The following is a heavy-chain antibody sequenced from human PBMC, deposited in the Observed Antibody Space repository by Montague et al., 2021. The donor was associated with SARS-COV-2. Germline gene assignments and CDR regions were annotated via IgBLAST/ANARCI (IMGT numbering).Heavy chain of an antibody. J-gene: IGHJ3*01. Sequence: VSPGASLSSDSLSLHWIRQSPSRGLEWLASTYYRSKWYNDSAPSVGGRATVKPDTSRNQFSLHLDSVTPEDTALYFCARKMDSSFDVWGKGTMVIVSS. V-gene: IGHV6-1*01. CDR3: ARKMDSSFDV. CDR1: GASLSSDSLS. D-gene: IGHD2-2*03. CDR2: TYYRSKWYN.